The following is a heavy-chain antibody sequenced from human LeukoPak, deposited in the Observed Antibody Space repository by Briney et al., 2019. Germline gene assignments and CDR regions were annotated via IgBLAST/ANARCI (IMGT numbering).Heavy chain of an antibody. J-gene: IGHJ3*02. Sequence: PSQTLSLTCTASGGSINRHSWSWIRQTPGKGLEWIGYISNRGTTDYNHSLKSRNTISVDTSNNQFSLRLSSVTAANTAVYCCATNAGPAALDAIDIWGQGTIVTVSS. CDR1: GGSINRHS. CDR2: ISNRGTT. D-gene: IGHD2-2*01. V-gene: IGHV4-59*08. CDR3: ATNAGPAALDAIDI.